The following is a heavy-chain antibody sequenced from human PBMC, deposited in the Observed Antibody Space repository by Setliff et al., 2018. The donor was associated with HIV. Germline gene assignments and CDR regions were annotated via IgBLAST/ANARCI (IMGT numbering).Heavy chain of an antibody. CDR1: GFTFSSYS. D-gene: IGHD3-3*01. CDR2: ISSSSSTI. V-gene: IGHV3-48*01. CDR3: ASSYPNYNYGNYDFWSGYYHDDAFDI. J-gene: IGHJ3*02. Sequence: GGSLRLSCAASGFTFSSYSMNWVRQAPGKGLEWVSYISSSSSTIYYADSVKGRFTISRDNSKNTLYLQMDSLRTEDTAVYYCASSYPNYNYGNYDFWSGYYHDDAFDIWGQGTMVTVSS.